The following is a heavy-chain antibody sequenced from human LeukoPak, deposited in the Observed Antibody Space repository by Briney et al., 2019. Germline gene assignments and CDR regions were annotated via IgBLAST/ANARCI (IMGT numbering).Heavy chain of an antibody. Sequence: SETLSLTCTVSGGSISSYYWSWIRQPPGKGLEWIGYIYYSGSTNYNPSPKSRVTISVDTSKNQFSLKLSSVTAVDTAVYYCARDVLRFGELFTPDWGQGTLVTVSS. J-gene: IGHJ4*02. CDR3: ARDVLRFGELFTPD. CDR1: GGSISSYY. D-gene: IGHD3-10*01. CDR2: IYYSGST. V-gene: IGHV4-59*01.